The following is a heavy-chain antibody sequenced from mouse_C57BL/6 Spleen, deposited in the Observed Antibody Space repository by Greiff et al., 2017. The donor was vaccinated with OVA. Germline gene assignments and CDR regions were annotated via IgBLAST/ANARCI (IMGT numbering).Heavy chain of an antibody. CDR1: GFNIKDDY. CDR2: IDPENGDT. V-gene: IGHV14-4*01. Sequence: EVQLQQSGAELVRPGASVKLSCTASGFNIKDDYMHWVKQRPEQGLEWIGWIDPENGDTEYASKFQGKATITADTSSNTAYLQLSSLTSEDTAVYYSTTSIYYDYPWFAYWGQGTLVTVSA. J-gene: IGHJ3*01. D-gene: IGHD2-4*01. CDR3: TTSIYYDYPWFAY.